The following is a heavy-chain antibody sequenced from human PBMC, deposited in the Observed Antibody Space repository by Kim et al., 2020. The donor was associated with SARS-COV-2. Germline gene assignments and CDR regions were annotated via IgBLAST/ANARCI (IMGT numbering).Heavy chain of an antibody. D-gene: IGHD3-9*01. V-gene: IGHV1-24*01. J-gene: IGHJ5*02. CDR2: FDPEDGET. CDR3: ATAPLRILTGDLSWWFDP. Sequence: ASVKVSCKDSGYTLIELSMHWVRQAPGKGLEWMGGFDPEDGETIYAQKFQGRVTMTVDTSTATAYMELSSLTSEDTAVYYCATAPLRILTGDLSWWFDPWGQGTLVTVSS. CDR1: GYTLIELS.